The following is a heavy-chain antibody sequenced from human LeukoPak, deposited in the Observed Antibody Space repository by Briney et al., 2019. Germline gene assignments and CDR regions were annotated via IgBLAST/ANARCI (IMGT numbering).Heavy chain of an antibody. J-gene: IGHJ3*02. Sequence: SVTVSFKASGGTFISYAISWVRQAPGQGLEWMGGIIPIFGTANYAQKFQGRVTITTDESTSTAYMELSSLRSEDTAVYYCARDRIAAAEAFDIWGQGTMVTVSS. D-gene: IGHD6-13*01. CDR1: GGTFISYA. CDR2: IIPIFGTA. V-gene: IGHV1-69*05. CDR3: ARDRIAAAEAFDI.